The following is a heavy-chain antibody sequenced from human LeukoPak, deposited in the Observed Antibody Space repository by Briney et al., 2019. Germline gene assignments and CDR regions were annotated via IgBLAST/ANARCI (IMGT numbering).Heavy chain of an antibody. J-gene: IGHJ2*01. CDR3: ARDSLDLTGVNWYFDL. D-gene: IGHD1-1*01. CDR2: INPNSGGT. V-gene: IGHV1-2*02. Sequence: ASVKVSCKASGYTFTSYAMNWVRQAPGQGLEWMGWINPNSGGTNYAQKFQGRVTMTRDTSISTAYMELSRLRSDDTAVYYCARDSLDLTGVNWYFDLWGRGTLVTVSS. CDR1: GYTFTSYA.